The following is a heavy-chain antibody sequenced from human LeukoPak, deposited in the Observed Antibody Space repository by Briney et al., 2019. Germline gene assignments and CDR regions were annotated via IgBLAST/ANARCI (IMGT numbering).Heavy chain of an antibody. CDR3: ARDYYYGSGSYLHYYYMDV. Sequence: GGTLRLSCAASGFTFSSYGMRWVRQAPGKGLEWVSAISGSGGSTYYADSVKGRFTISRDNAKNSLYLQMNRLRADDTAVYYCARDYYYGSGSYLHYYYMDVWGKGTTVTISS. D-gene: IGHD3-10*01. V-gene: IGHV3-23*01. CDR2: ISGSGGST. J-gene: IGHJ6*03. CDR1: GFTFSSYG.